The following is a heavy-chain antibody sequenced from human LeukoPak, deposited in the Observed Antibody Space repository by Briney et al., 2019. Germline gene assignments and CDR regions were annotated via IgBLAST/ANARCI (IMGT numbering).Heavy chain of an antibody. V-gene: IGHV4-31*03. CDR2: IYYSGST. D-gene: IGHD2-2*01. J-gene: IGHJ4*02. Sequence: SQTLSLTCTVSGDSISSGGYYWSWIRQHPGKGLEWIGYIYYSGSTYYNPSLKSRVTISVDTSKNQFSLKLSSVTAADTAVYYCAREPAYCSSTSCYPYYFDYWGQGTLVTVSS. CDR3: AREPAYCSSTSCYPYYFDY. CDR1: GDSISSGGYY.